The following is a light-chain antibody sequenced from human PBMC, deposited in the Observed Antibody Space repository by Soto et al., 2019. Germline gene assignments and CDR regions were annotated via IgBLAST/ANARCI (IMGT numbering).Light chain of an antibody. Sequence: MTQSPSSLSVSPGERATLSCRASQSISNKLVWYQQKLGQAPRLLIYGASTRATGIPARFSGSGSGTEFTLTISRLEPEDFAVYYCQQYGSSPPITFGQGTRLEI. V-gene: IGKV3-15*01. J-gene: IGKJ5*01. CDR3: QQYGSSPPIT. CDR2: GAS. CDR1: QSISNK.